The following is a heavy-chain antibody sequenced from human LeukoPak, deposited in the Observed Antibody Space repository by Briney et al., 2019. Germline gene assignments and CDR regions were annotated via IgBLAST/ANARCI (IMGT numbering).Heavy chain of an antibody. V-gene: IGHV4-59*01. CDR3: ARAISYYYGSGSYWKVDY. D-gene: IGHD3-10*01. CDR1: GGSISNYY. J-gene: IGHJ4*02. Sequence: SETLSLTCTVSGGSISNYYWSWIRQPPGKGLEWIGYIYYTGTTNYNPSLRSRVTFSVDTSNNHFSLKLTSVTVADTAVYYCARAISYYYGSGSYWKVDYWGQGTLVTVSS. CDR2: IYYTGTT.